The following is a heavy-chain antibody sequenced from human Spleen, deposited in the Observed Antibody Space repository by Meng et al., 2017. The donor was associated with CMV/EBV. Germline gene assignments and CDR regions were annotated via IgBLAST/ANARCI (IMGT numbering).Heavy chain of an antibody. CDR2: IYYSGST. V-gene: IGHV4-39*07. D-gene: IGHD3-3*01. CDR3: ARGRDDFWSGLKGYGMDV. J-gene: IGHJ6*02. Sequence: GSLRLSCTVSGGSISSSSYYWGWIRQPPGKGLEWIGSIYYSGSTYYNPSLKSRVTISVDTSKNQFSLKLSSVTAADTAVYYCARGRDDFWSGLKGYGMDVWGQGTTVTVSS. CDR1: GGSISSSSYY.